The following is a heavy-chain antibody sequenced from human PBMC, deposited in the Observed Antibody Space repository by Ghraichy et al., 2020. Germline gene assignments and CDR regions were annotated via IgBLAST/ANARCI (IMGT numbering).Heavy chain of an antibody. V-gene: IGHV4-34*01. D-gene: IGHD6-19*01. CDR3: ARGTNSSVAGTRRDFDY. CDR2: INHSGST. Sequence: SETLSLTCAVYGGSFSGYYWSWIRQPPGKGLEWIGEINHSGSTNYNPSLKSRVTISVDTSKNQFSLKLSSVTAADTAVYYCARGTNSSVAGTRRDFDYWGQGTLVTVSS. J-gene: IGHJ4*02. CDR1: GGSFSGYY.